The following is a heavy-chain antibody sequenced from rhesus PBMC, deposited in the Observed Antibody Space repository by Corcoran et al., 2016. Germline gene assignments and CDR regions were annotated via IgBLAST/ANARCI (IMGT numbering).Heavy chain of an antibody. CDR1: GFSLSTSGMC. D-gene: IGHD2-27*01. CDR2: IYWDEDK. J-gene: IGHJ4*01. Sequence: QVTLKESGPALVKPTQTLTLTCTSSGFSLSTSGMCVGWILQPPGKTLKWLALIYWDEDKYYSTDLKSRLTIDKENYKKQVVLTMTNMDPVDTATYDCARVYGSGTYCYRYVDYWGQGVLVTVSS. V-gene: IGHV2S1*01. CDR3: ARVYGSGTYCYRYVDY.